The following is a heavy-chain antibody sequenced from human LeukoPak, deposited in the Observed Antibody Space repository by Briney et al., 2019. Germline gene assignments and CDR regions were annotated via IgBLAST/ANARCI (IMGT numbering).Heavy chain of an antibody. Sequence: ASVKVFCKASGYTFTGYYMHWVRQAPGQGLEWMGWINPNSGGTNYAQKFQGRVTMTRDTSISTAYMELSRLRSDDTAVYYCARDRSSSSWYPPRFGMDVWGQGTTVTGSS. CDR3: ARDRSSSSWYPPRFGMDV. V-gene: IGHV1-2*02. D-gene: IGHD6-13*01. J-gene: IGHJ6*02. CDR1: GYTFTGYY. CDR2: INPNSGGT.